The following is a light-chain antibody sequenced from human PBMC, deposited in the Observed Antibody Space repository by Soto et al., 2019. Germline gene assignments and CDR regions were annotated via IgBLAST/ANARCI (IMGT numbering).Light chain of an antibody. Sequence: AIRMTQSPSSLSASTGDRVTITCRASQGISSYLAWYQQKPGKAPKLLIYAASTLQSGVPSRFSGSGSGTDFTLTISWLQSEDFANYYCQQYYSSIFTFGPGTKVDIK. CDR3: QQYYSSIFT. CDR2: AAS. J-gene: IGKJ3*01. V-gene: IGKV1-8*01. CDR1: QGISSY.